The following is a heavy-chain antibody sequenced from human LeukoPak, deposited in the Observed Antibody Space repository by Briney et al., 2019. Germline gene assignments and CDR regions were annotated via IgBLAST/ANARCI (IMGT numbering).Heavy chain of an antibody. CDR1: GFTFSNAW. J-gene: IGHJ4*02. CDR3: TTFTYYYDSSAYYRASRIDY. V-gene: IGHV3-15*01. CDR2: IKSKTDGGST. Sequence: PGGSLRLSCAASGFTFSNAWMSWVRQAPGKGLEWVGRIKSKTDGGSTDYAAPVKGRFTISRDDSKNTLYLQMNSLKTEDTAVYYCTTFTYYYDSSAYYRASRIDYWGQGTLVTVSS. D-gene: IGHD3-22*01.